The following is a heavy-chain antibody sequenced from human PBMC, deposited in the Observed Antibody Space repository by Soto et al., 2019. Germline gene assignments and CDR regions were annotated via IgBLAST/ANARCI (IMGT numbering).Heavy chain of an antibody. CDR2: ISVSGGST. CDR3: ATRGSGRSGAAAGPSDY. V-gene: IGHV3-23*01. D-gene: IGHD6-13*01. CDR1: AFTFSNYG. Sequence: EVQLLESGGGLAQPGESLRLSCTASAFTFSNYGMNWVRQAPGKGLEWVSGISVSGGSTYYADSVKGRFTISRDNSKNTLYLWMCSLRVDDTAVYFCATRGSGRSGAAAGPSDYWGQGTLVTVSS. J-gene: IGHJ4*02.